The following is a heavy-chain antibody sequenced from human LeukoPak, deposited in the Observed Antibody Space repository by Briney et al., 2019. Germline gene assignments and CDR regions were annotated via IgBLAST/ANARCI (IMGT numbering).Heavy chain of an antibody. D-gene: IGHD3-16*01. Sequence: SETLSLTCTVSGGSISSYYWSWIRQPPGKGLEWIGYIYCSGSTNYNPSLKSRVTISVDTSKNQFSLKLSSVTAADTAVYYCARGPVWGSSVDYWGQGTLVTVSS. CDR3: ARGPVWGSSVDY. CDR1: GGSISSYY. CDR2: IYCSGST. J-gene: IGHJ4*02. V-gene: IGHV4-59*12.